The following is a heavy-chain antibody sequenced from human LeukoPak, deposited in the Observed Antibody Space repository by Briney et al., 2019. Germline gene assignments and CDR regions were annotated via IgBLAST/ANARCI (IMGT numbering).Heavy chain of an antibody. CDR2: IKSKTDGGTT. Sequence: PGGSLRLSCAASGVTFSSYTMSWVRQAPGKGLEWVGRIKSKTDGGTTDYAAPVKGRFTISRDDSKNTLYLQMNSLKTEDTAVYYCTTDPITGDPPDYWGQGTLVTVSS. CDR3: TTDPITGDPPDY. D-gene: IGHD7-27*01. CDR1: GVTFSSYT. V-gene: IGHV3-15*01. J-gene: IGHJ4*02.